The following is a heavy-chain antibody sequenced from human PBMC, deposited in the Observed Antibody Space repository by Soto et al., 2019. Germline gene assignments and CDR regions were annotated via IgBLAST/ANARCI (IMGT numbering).Heavy chain of an antibody. CDR3: ATGGSYYIL. CDR1: GFTFSGSE. CDR2: ISISGSST. V-gene: IGHV3-48*03. J-gene: IGHJ4*02. Sequence: EVQLVESGGGFVQPGGSLRLSCAASGFTFSGSEMNWVRQAPGKGLEGVSYISISGSSTYYADSVKGRFTISRDNAKNSLYLKMNSMRGEDTALYYCATGGSYYILWGQGTLVTVSS. D-gene: IGHD1-26*01.